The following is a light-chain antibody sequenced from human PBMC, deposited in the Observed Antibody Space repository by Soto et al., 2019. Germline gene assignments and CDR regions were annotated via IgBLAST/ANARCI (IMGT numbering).Light chain of an antibody. CDR1: QSVSSN. Sequence: EIVTTQSPASLSVSPGERSTLSCGASQSVSSNLAWYQQKPGQAPRLLIYGASTTATGIPARFSGSGSGTEFTLTINSLQPDDFATYYCQQYHIYSGTFGQGTKVEI. CDR3: QQYHIYSGT. CDR2: GAS. V-gene: IGKV3-15*01. J-gene: IGKJ1*01.